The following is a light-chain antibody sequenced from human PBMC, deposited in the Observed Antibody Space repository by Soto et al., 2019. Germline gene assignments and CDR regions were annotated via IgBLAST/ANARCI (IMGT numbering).Light chain of an antibody. CDR3: QQYYTAPLYT. J-gene: IGKJ5*01. V-gene: IGKV3-15*01. CDR2: WAS. CDR1: QSIHTS. Sequence: EIVLTQSPATLSLSPGERATLSCRASQSIHTSLAWYQQKPGQPPKLLIYWASTRESGVPDRFSGSGSGTDFTLTISSLQAEDVAVYYCQQYYTAPLYTFGQGTRLEIK.